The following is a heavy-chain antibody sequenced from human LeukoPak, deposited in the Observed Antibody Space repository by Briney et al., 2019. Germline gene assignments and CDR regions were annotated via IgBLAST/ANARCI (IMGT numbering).Heavy chain of an antibody. CDR3: ARGPLIYDSSGYDRDY. CDR2: IYSGGTT. V-gene: IGHV3-53*01. D-gene: IGHD3-22*01. CDR1: GFTVSNSY. Sequence: PGGSLRLSCAASGFTVSNSYMSWVRQAPGKGLEWVSVIYSGGTTYYADSVKGRFTISRDNSKNTLYLQMNSLRADDAAVYYCARGPLIYDSSGYDRDYWGQGTLVTVSS. J-gene: IGHJ4*02.